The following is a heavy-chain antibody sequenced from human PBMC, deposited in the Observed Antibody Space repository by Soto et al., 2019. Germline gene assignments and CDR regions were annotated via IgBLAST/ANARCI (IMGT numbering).Heavy chain of an antibody. CDR1: GGSFSGYY. CDR2: INHSGST. CDR3: ARGRSWVRTYYYYYGMDV. Sequence: PSDTLSLTCAVYGGSFSGYYWSWIRQPPGKGLEWIGEINHSGSTNYNPSLKSRVTISVDTSKNQFSLKLSSVTAADTAVYYCARGRSWVRTYYYYYGMDVWGQGTTVT. V-gene: IGHV4-34*01. J-gene: IGHJ6*02. D-gene: IGHD6-13*01.